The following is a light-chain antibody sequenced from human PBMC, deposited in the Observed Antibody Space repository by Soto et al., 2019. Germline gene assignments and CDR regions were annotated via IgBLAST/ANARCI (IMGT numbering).Light chain of an antibody. CDR2: EVV. CDR3: KSYAGSNTYV. CDR1: SSDVGGYDF. J-gene: IGLJ1*01. V-gene: IGLV2-11*01. Sequence: QSALTQPRSVSGSPGQSVTISCTGTSSDVGGYDFVSWYQHHPGKAPRLIIYEVVQRPSGVPDRFSGSKSGNTASLTVSGLQAADEADYFCKSYAGSNTYVFGSGTKVTVL.